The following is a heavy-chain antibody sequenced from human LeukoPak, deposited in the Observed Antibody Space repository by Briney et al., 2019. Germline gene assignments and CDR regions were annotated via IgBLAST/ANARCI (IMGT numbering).Heavy chain of an antibody. Sequence: SETLSLTCTVSGGSISSYYWSWIRQPPGKGLEWIGYIYYSGSTNYNPSLESRLTISVDTSKNQFSLKLSSVTAADTAVYYCARGSGWYYYWGQGTLLTVSS. V-gene: IGHV4-59*01. D-gene: IGHD6-19*01. CDR2: IYYSGST. J-gene: IGHJ4*02. CDR1: GGSISSYY. CDR3: ARGSGWYYY.